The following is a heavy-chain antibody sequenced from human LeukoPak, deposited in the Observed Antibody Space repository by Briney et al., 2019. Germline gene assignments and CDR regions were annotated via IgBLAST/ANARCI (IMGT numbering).Heavy chain of an antibody. D-gene: IGHD6-13*01. V-gene: IGHV3-33*01. Sequence: GGSLRLSCVASGFTFRSYGMHWVRQAPGKGLEWVAVIWYDGSNKYYADSVRGRFTISRDNSKNTLYLQMNSLRVEDTAVYYCATWVGQQRDGGYYFDYWGQGALVTVSS. CDR3: ATWVGQQRDGGYYFDY. J-gene: IGHJ4*02. CDR2: IWYDGSNK. CDR1: GFTFRSYG.